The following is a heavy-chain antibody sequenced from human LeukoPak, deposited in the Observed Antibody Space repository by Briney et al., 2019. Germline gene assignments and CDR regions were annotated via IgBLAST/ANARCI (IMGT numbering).Heavy chain of an antibody. CDR2: IYPGDPDT. D-gene: IGHD5-12*01. V-gene: IGHV5-51*01. CDR3: ARLGYDNYFDY. J-gene: IGHJ4*02. Sequence: GGSLRLSCAASGYSLTSYWIGWVRQMPGKGLEWMGIIYPGDPDTRYSPSFQGQVTISADKSISTAYLQWSSLKASDTAMYYCARLGYDNYFDYWGQGTLVTVSS. CDR1: GYSLTSYW.